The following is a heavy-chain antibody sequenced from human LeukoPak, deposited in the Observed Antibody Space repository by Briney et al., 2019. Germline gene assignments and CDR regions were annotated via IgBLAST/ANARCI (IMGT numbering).Heavy chain of an antibody. D-gene: IGHD5-18*01. CDR1: GFTFSSYA. V-gene: IGHV3-23*01. Sequence: QPRGSLRLSCAASGFTFSSYAMSWVRQAPGKGLERVSAISGSGGSTYYADSVKGRFTISRDNSKNTLYLQMNSLRAEDTAVYYCAKVRAYSYGYNYFDYWGQGTLVTVSS. CDR3: AKVRAYSYGYNYFDY. CDR2: ISGSGGST. J-gene: IGHJ4*02.